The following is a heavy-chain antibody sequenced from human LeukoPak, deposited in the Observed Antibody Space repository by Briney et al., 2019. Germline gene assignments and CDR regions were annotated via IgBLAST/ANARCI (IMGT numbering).Heavy chain of an antibody. CDR3: AREEKYAFDI. D-gene: IGHD5-24*01. Sequence: GASVKVSCKASGYTFTSYDIDWVRQATGQGLEWMGWMNPNSGNTGYAQRFQGRVTITRNTSISTAYMELSSLRSEDTAVYYCAREEKYAFDIWGQGTMVTVSS. CDR2: MNPNSGNT. CDR1: GYTFTSYD. V-gene: IGHV1-8*03. J-gene: IGHJ3*02.